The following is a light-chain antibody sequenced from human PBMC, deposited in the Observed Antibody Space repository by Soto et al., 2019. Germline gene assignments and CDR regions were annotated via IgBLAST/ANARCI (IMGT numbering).Light chain of an antibody. CDR2: SND. CDR1: SSNIASNT. CDR3: ASWDDSLNGHV. J-gene: IGLJ1*01. V-gene: IGLV1-44*01. Sequence: QSVLTQPPSASGTPGQRVTVSCSGSSSNIASNTVNWYQQLPGTAPKLLIYSNDQRPSWVPDRFSASKSGTSASLAISGLQSEDEADYYCASWDDSLNGHVFGTGTKLTVL.